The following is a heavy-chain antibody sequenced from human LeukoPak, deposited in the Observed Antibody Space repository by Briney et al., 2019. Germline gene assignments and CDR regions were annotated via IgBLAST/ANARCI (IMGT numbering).Heavy chain of an antibody. CDR3: AKGGGYFDWSDFDY. J-gene: IGHJ4*02. V-gene: IGHV3-9*01. D-gene: IGHD3-9*01. Sequence: GGSLRLSCAASGFTFDDYAMHWVRQAPGKGLEWVSGISWNSGSIGYADSVKGRFTISRDNAKNSLYLQMNSLRAEDTALYYCAKGGGYFDWSDFDYWGQGTLVTVSS. CDR2: ISWNSGSI. CDR1: GFTFDDYA.